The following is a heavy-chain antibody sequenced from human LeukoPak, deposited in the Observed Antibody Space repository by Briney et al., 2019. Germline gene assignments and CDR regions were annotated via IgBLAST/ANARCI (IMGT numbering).Heavy chain of an antibody. Sequence: SETLSLTCTVSGGSINNYYWSWIRQPAGKGLEWIGRIYTRGSTNYNPSLHSRVTMSVHPSKNQFPLKLSSVNAADTAVYYCARGRYCSADICSGGDAFDIWGQGTMVSVSS. J-gene: IGHJ3*02. V-gene: IGHV4-4*07. CDR2: IYTRGST. CDR3: ARGRYCSADICSGGDAFDI. D-gene: IGHD2-15*01. CDR1: GGSINNYY.